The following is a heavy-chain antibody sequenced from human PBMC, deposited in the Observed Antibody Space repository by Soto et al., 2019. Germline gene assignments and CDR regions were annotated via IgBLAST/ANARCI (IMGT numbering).Heavy chain of an antibody. CDR1: GGSVSSGSYY. CDR3: ARAYNWNHGQEYYYGMDV. Sequence: SETLSLTCTVSGGSVSSGSYYWSWIRQPPGKGLEWIGYIYYSGSTNYNPSLKSRVTISVDTSKNQFSLKLSSVTAADTAVYYCARAYNWNHGQEYYYGMDVWGQGTTVTVSS. D-gene: IGHD1-20*01. CDR2: IYYSGST. V-gene: IGHV4-61*01. J-gene: IGHJ6*02.